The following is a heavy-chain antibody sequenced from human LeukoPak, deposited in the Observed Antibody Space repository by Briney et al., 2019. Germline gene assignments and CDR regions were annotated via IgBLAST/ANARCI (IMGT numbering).Heavy chain of an antibody. J-gene: IGHJ6*03. CDR3: ARQPITIFGYQRGYYYYMDV. V-gene: IGHV4-39*01. CDR2: IYYSGST. CDR1: GGSISSSSYY. D-gene: IGHD3-3*01. Sequence: PSETLSLTCTVSGGSISSSSYYWGWIRQPPGKGLEWIGSIYYSGSTYYNPSLKSRVTISVDTSKNQFSLKLSSVTAADTAVYYCARQPITIFGYQRGYYYYMDVWGKGTTVTVSS.